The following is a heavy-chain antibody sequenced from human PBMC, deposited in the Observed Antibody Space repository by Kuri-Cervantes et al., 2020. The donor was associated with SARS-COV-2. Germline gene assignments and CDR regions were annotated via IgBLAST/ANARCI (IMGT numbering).Heavy chain of an antibody. V-gene: IGHV3-23*01. Sequence: GGSLRLSCTASGFTLSTYAFSWVRQAPGKGLEWVSFISGTGFNTDYAASVKGRFTVSRDNSKNTLYLQMNSLRSEDTARYYCARTLASITGTYMDVWGKGTTVTVSS. J-gene: IGHJ6*03. CDR2: ISGTGFNT. CDR3: ARTLASITGTYMDV. D-gene: IGHD1-7*01. CDR1: GFTLSTYA.